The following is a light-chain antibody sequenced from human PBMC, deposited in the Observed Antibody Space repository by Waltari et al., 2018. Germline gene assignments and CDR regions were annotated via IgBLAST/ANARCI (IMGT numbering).Light chain of an antibody. CDR3: CSYAGTYRWV. Sequence: QSALTQPRSVSGSPGQSVTISCTGTSSDVGNYNYVSWYPQYPGKAPKLMIADVYRRPSGVPDRVSGSKSGNAASLTISGLQTEDEADYYCCSYAGTYRWVFGGGTKLTVL. CDR1: SSDVGNYNY. CDR2: DVY. V-gene: IGLV2-11*01. J-gene: IGLJ3*02.